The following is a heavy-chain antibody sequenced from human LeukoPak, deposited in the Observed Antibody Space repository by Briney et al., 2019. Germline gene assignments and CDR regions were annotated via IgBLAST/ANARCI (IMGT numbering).Heavy chain of an antibody. V-gene: IGHV3-23*01. Sequence: GGSLRLSCAASGFTLSTYAMSWVRQTPGKGLEWVAATSSSDAGTYHADSVRGRFTISRDNAKNSLYLQMNSLRAEDTAIYYCARDLRPFSGYDNLAFDIWGQGTVVTVSS. J-gene: IGHJ3*02. D-gene: IGHD5-12*01. CDR1: GFTLSTYA. CDR2: TSSSDAGT. CDR3: ARDLRPFSGYDNLAFDI.